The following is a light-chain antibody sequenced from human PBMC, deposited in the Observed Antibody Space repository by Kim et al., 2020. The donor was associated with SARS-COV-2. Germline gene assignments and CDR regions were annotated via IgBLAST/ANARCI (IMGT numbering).Light chain of an antibody. CDR2: GKN. J-gene: IGLJ2*01. V-gene: IGLV3-19*01. CDR3: NTRDSNDNGV. CDR1: SLRSYY. Sequence: SSELTQDPAVSVALGQTVRITCQGDSLRSYYATWYQQKPGQAPILVIYGKNNRPSGIPDRFSGSSSGNPASLTITGTQSGDEADYYWNTRDSNDNGVFGG.